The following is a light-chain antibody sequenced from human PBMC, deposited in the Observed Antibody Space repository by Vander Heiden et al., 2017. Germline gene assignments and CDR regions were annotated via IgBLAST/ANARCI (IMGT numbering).Light chain of an antibody. V-gene: IGLV1-44*01. CDR2: SNN. CDR1: MANFGSNT. CDR3: AAWDDTLNGWV. J-gene: IGLJ3*02. Sequence: QSVLPPPPSASGHPVTSVTTACSGSMANFGSNTVNWYQQLPGTAPKLPIFSNNERPSGVPDRFSGSKSGTSASLAISGLQSEDEADYYCAAWDDTLNGWVFGGGTKLTVL.